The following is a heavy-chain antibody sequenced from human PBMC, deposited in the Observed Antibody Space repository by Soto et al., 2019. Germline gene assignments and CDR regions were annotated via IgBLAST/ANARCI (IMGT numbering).Heavy chain of an antibody. V-gene: IGHV4-30-4*01. CDR3: ASTGYCSGGSCPPFFDY. CDR1: GGSISSGDYY. Sequence: SETLSLTCTVSGGSISSGDYYWSWIRQPPGKGLEWIGYIYYSGSTYYNPSLKSRVTISVDTSKNQFSLKLSSVTAADTAVYYCASTGYCSGGSCPPFFDYWGQGTLVTVSS. D-gene: IGHD2-15*01. CDR2: IYYSGST. J-gene: IGHJ4*02.